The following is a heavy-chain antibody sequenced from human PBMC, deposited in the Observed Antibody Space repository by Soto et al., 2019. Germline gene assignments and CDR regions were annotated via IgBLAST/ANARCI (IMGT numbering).Heavy chain of an antibody. Sequence: GGSLRLSCAASGFTFSSYWMHWVRQAPGKGLVWVSRINSDGSSTSYADSVKGRFTISRDNAKNTLYLQMNSLRAEDTAVYYCARGWGYCSGGSCLNNANYWGQGTLVTVSS. CDR2: INSDGSST. CDR3: ARGWGYCSGGSCLNNANY. CDR1: GFTFSSYW. V-gene: IGHV3-74*01. D-gene: IGHD2-15*01. J-gene: IGHJ4*02.